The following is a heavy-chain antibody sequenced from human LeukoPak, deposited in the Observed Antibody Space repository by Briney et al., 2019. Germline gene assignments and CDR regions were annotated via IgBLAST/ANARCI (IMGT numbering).Heavy chain of an antibody. D-gene: IGHD3-16*01. Sequence: PSETLSLTCTVSGGSISSYYWSWTRQPPGKGLEWIGYIYYSGSTNYNPSLKSRVTISVDTSKNQFSLKLSSVTAADTAVYYCARDRFGFDYWGQGTLVTVSS. J-gene: IGHJ4*02. V-gene: IGHV4-59*01. CDR3: ARDRFGFDY. CDR1: GGSISSYY. CDR2: IYYSGST.